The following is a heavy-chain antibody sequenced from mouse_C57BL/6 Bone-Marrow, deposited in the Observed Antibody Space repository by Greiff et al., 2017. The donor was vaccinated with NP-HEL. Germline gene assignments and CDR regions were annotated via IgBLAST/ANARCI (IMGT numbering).Heavy chain of an antibody. CDR2: ISYDGSN. CDR3: ARGEDYGSSSRFAY. D-gene: IGHD1-1*01. Sequence: EVQLQESGPGLVKPSQSLSLTCSVTGYSITSGYYWNWIRQFPGNKLEWMGYISYDGSNNYNPSLKNRISITRDTSKNQFFLKLNSVTTEDTATYYCARGEDYGSSSRFAYWGQGTLVTVSA. CDR1: GYSITSGYY. J-gene: IGHJ3*01. V-gene: IGHV3-6*01.